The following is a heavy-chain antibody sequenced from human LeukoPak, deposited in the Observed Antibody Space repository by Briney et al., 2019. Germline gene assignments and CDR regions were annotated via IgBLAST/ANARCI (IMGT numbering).Heavy chain of an antibody. CDR3: AKDSDYGRLMDS. J-gene: IGHJ4*02. V-gene: IGHV1-2*02. Sequence: ASVKVSCKASGYTFTGYYMHWVRQAPGQGLEWMGWNNPNSGGTNYAQKFQGRVTMTRDTSISTAYMELRSLRSDDTAVYYCAKDSDYGRLMDSWGQGTLVTVSS. CDR2: NNPNSGGT. D-gene: IGHD4-17*01. CDR1: GYTFTGYY.